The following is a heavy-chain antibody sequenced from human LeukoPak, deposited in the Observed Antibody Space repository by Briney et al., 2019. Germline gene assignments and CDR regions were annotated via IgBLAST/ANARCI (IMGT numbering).Heavy chain of an antibody. Sequence: GGSLRLSCSASGFTFKKYAMHWVCQAPGRGLEYVSAINSNGGRTYYADSVKGRFTISRDNSKNTLFLQMSSLRVEDTAVYYCVKDLYYDNSGYYSGAFDYWGQGTLVTVSS. D-gene: IGHD3-22*01. CDR3: VKDLYYDNSGYYSGAFDY. CDR2: INSNGGRT. V-gene: IGHV3-64D*06. J-gene: IGHJ4*02. CDR1: GFTFKKYA.